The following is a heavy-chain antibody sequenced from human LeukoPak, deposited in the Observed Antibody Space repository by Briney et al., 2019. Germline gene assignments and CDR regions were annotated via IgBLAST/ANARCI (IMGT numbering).Heavy chain of an antibody. V-gene: IGHV3-66*01. J-gene: IGHJ4*02. CDR3: ARVTLAISSGYDL. Sequence: VIYSGGSTYYADSVKGRFTISRDNSKNTLYLQMNSLRAEDTAVYYCARVTLAISSGYDLWGQGTLVTVSS. CDR2: IYSGGST. D-gene: IGHD5-12*01.